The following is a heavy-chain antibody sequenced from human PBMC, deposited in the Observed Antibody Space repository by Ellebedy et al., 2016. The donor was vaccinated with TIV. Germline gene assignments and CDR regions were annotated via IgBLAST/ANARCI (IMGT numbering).Heavy chain of an antibody. CDR1: GGSVRSGNSY. D-gene: IGHD3-10*01. CDR3: ARGVSEIYYKDF. V-gene: IGHV4-31*03. Sequence: SETLSLTXSVFGGSVRSGNSYWNWIRQHPGKGLEWIGNIYFNGDTYYNPSLKSRLTISLDTSKNQVSLMMKSVTAADTALYYCARGVSEIYYKDFWGQGTLVTVSS. CDR2: IYFNGDT. J-gene: IGHJ4*02.